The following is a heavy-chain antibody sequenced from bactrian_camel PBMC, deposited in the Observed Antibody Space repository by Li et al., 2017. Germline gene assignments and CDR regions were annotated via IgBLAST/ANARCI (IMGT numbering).Heavy chain of an antibody. V-gene: IGHV3S53*01. CDR2: ITSAGAT. D-gene: IGHD2*01. J-gene: IGHJ4*01. Sequence: QVQLVESGGGSVQAGQSVTLSCVNEGWSKYCMGWFRQAPGQAREGVATITSAGATTYADSVSGRFTISRDNAKNYVYLQMNNLKLEDTATYYCAADFGPYCSGSYLARRANFEGQGTQVTVS. CDR1: GWSKYC.